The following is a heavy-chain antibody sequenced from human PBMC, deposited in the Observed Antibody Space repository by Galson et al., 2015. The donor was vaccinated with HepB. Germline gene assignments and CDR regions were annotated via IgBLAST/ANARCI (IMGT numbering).Heavy chain of an antibody. CDR1: GDSVSSNSAA. CDR3: AVPWFGELLYAFDI. D-gene: IGHD3-10*01. J-gene: IGHJ3*02. Sequence: CAISGDSVSSNSAAWNWIRQSPPRGLEWLGRTYYRSKWYNDYAVSVKSRITINPDTSKNQFSLQLSSVTAADTAVYYCAVPWFGELLYAFDIWGQGTMVTVSS. V-gene: IGHV6-1*01. CDR2: TYYRSKWYN.